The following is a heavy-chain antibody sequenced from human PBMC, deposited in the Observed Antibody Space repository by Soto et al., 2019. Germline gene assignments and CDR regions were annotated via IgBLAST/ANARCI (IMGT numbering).Heavy chain of an antibody. Sequence: PGESLKISCKGSGYSFTRYWIGWLRQMPGKGLEWMGIIYPGDSDTRYSPSFQGQVTISADKSISTAYLQMNSLRAEDTAVYYCAKFLGSCSGGYCYSEYFDHWGQGTLVTVSS. D-gene: IGHD2-15*01. CDR3: AKFLGSCSGGYCYSEYFDH. CDR1: GYSFTRYW. V-gene: IGHV5-51*01. J-gene: IGHJ4*02. CDR2: IYPGDSDT.